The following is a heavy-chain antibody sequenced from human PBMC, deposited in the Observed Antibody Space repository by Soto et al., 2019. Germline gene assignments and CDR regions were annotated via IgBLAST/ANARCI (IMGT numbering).Heavy chain of an antibody. Sequence: GGSLRLSCAASGFTFSSYAMHWVRQAPGKGLEWVAVISYDGSNKYYADSVKGRFTISRDNSKNTLYLQMNSLRAEDTAVYYWARDQKQCFLEWAPQCGMDVWGQGTTVTVSS. D-gene: IGHD3-3*01. CDR3: ARDQKQCFLEWAPQCGMDV. V-gene: IGHV3-30-3*01. CDR2: ISYDGSNK. CDR1: GFTFSSYA. J-gene: IGHJ6*02.